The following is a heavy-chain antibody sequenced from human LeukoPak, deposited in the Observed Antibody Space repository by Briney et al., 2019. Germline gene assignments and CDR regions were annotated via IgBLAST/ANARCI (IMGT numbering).Heavy chain of an antibody. CDR1: GGSISSSSYY. J-gene: IGHJ4*02. D-gene: IGHD4-17*01. V-gene: IGHV4-39*01. Sequence: SETLSLTCTVSGGSISSSSYYWGWIRQPPGKGLEWIGSIYYSGSTYYNPSLKSRVTISVDTSKNQFSLKLSSVTAADTAAYYCARHSMTTVTTAFDYWGQGTLVTGSS. CDR3: ARHSMTTVTTAFDY. CDR2: IYYSGST.